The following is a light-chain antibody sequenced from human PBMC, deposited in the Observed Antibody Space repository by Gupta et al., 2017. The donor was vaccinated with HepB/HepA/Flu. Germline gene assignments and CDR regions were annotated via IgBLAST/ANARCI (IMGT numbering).Light chain of an antibody. CDR2: AAS. J-gene: IGKJ1*01. CDR1: QSVSNTF. Sequence: SPGERATLSCRASQSVSNTFLAWYQQKPGQAPRLLIYAASYRDSGIPDRFSGSGSGSDFTLTISRLEPEDFAVYFCQQYGTSFRTFGPGTIVEI. V-gene: IGKV3-20*01. CDR3: QQYGTSFRT.